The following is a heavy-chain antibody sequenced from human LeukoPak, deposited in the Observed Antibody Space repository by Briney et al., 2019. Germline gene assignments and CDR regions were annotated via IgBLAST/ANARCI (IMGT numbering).Heavy chain of an antibody. Sequence: PGGSLRLSCAASGFTFNNYAMSWVRQAPGKGLEWVSGISGFSGSTYYTDSVKGRFTISRDNSRNTLYLQMMSLRADDTAIYYCAKADEVVVVTASFDSWGQGPLLTVSS. V-gene: IGHV3-23*01. J-gene: IGHJ4*02. CDR2: ISGFSGST. CDR3: AKADEVVVVTASFDS. CDR1: GFTFNNYA. D-gene: IGHD2-21*02.